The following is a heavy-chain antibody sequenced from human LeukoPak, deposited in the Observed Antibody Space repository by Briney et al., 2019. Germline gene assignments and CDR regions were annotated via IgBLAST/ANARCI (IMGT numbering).Heavy chain of an antibody. CDR3: ARDSGTYFDSTGEWFDP. D-gene: IGHD3-22*01. Sequence: PGGSLRLSCAASGFTFSNAWMSWIRQAPGKGLEWISFISSSTSTIYYADSVKGRFTISRDNAKNSLFLQMNSLTAEDTAVYYCARDSGTYFDSTGEWFDPWGQGTLVTVSS. J-gene: IGHJ5*02. CDR1: GFTFSNAW. V-gene: IGHV3-11*01. CDR2: ISSSTSTI.